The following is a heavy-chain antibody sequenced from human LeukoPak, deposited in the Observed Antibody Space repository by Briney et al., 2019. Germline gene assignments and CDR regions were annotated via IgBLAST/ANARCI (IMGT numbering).Heavy chain of an antibody. J-gene: IGHJ4*02. Sequence: PSETLSLTCTVSGGSISSSSYYWGWIRQPPGKGLEWIGSIYYSGSTYYNPSLNSRVTISVDTSKNQFSLKLSSVTAADTAVYYCARGSARYYDFWSGYPTRGFDYWGQGTLVTVSS. V-gene: IGHV4-39*01. CDR3: ARGSARYYDFWSGYPTRGFDY. D-gene: IGHD3-3*01. CDR1: GGSISSSSYY. CDR2: IYYSGST.